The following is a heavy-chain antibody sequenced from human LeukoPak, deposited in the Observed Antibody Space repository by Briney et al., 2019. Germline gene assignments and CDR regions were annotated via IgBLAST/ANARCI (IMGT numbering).Heavy chain of an antibody. CDR1: GFTFSSYG. CDR3: AKELSSGWYYFDY. V-gene: IGHV3-33*06. J-gene: IGHJ4*02. CDR2: IWYDGSNK. D-gene: IGHD6-19*01. Sequence: GGSLRLSCAASGFTFSSYGTHWVRQAPGKGLEWVAVIWYDGSNKYYADSVKGRFTISRDNSKNTLYLQMNSLRAEDTAVYYCAKELSSGWYYFDYWGQGTLVTVSS.